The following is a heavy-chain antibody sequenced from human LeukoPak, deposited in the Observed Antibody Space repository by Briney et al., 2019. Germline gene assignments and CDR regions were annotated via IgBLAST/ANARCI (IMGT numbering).Heavy chain of an antibody. CDR1: GYTFTGYY. J-gene: IGHJ4*02. CDR3: ARALTGGYCSSTSCYRGGFDY. CDR2: IIPIFGTA. Sequence: SVEVSCKASGYTFTGYYMHWVRQAPGQGLEWMGGIIPIFGTANYAQKFQGRVTITADESTSTAYMELSSLRSEDTAVYYCARALTGGYCSSTSCYRGGFDYWGQGTLVTVSS. D-gene: IGHD2-2*01. V-gene: IGHV1-69*13.